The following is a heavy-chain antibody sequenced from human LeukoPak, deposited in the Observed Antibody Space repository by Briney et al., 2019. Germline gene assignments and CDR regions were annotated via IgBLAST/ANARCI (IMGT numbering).Heavy chain of an antibody. V-gene: IGHV3-33*01. J-gene: IGHJ4*02. CDR2: IWYDGSKK. CDR1: GFTFTNYG. D-gene: IGHD2/OR15-2a*01. CDR3: ARDAEYRNFDY. Sequence: GGALRLSCAASGFTFTNYGMHWVRQTPGKGLEWVAVIWYDGSKKNYADSVKGRFTISRDDSENTLFLQMNSLRADDTAVYYCARDAEYRNFDYWGQGTLVTVPS.